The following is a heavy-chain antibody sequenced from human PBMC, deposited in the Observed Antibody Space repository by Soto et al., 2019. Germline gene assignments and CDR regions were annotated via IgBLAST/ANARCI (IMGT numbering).Heavy chain of an antibody. CDR1: GGSISSGGYY. J-gene: IGHJ5*02. CDR2: IYYSGST. CDR3: AREAVVAAAGTDGP. D-gene: IGHD6-13*01. V-gene: IGHV4-31*03. Sequence: QVQLQESGPGLVKPSQTLSLTCTVSGGSISSGGYYWSWIRQHTGKGLEWIGYIYYSGSTYYNPSLKSRVTISVDTSKNQFSLKLSPVTAADTAVYYCAREAVVAAAGTDGPWGQGTLVTVSS.